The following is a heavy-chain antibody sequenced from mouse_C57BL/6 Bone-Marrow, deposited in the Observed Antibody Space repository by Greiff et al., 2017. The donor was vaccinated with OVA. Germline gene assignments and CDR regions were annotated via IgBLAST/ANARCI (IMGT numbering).Heavy chain of an antibody. CDR1: GFTFSSYG. Sequence: EVKLVESGGDLVKPGGSLKLSCAASGFTFSSYGMSWVRQTPDKRLEWVATISSGGSYTYYPDSVKGRFTISRDNAKNTRYLQMSSLKSEDTAMYYCARRRWYFDVWGTGTTVTVSS. CDR3: ARRRWYFDV. J-gene: IGHJ1*03. V-gene: IGHV5-6*02. CDR2: ISSGGSYT.